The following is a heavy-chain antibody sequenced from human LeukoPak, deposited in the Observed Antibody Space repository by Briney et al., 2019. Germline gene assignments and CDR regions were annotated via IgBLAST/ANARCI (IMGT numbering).Heavy chain of an antibody. Sequence: PGGSLRLSCAASGFTLSNYWISWVRQAPGKGLEWVANIKQDGSEKYYVDSVKGRFTISRDNAKNSVYLQMNSLRAEETAVYYCARAIAAAESYWGQGTLVTVSS. V-gene: IGHV3-7*02. CDR2: IKQDGSEK. J-gene: IGHJ4*02. CDR1: GFTLSNYW. D-gene: IGHD6-13*01. CDR3: ARAIAAAESY.